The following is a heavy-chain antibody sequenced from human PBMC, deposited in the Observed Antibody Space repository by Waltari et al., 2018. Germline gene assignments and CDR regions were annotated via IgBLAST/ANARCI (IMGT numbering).Heavy chain of an antibody. CDR1: GYTFTSYD. Sequence: QVQLVQSGAEVKKPGASVKVSCKASGYTFTSYDMHWVRQAPVQRLEWMGWINAGNGNTNYSQKFQGSVTITRDTSASTAYMELSSLISEDTAVYYCARDLASHSAGRFDPWGQGTLVTVSS. CDR2: INAGNGNT. CDR3: ARDLASHSAGRFDP. V-gene: IGHV1-3*01. D-gene: IGHD2-15*01. J-gene: IGHJ5*02.